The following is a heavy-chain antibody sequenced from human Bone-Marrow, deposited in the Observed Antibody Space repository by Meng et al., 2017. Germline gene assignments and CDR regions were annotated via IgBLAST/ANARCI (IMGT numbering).Heavy chain of an antibody. CDR3: ARELAAAGILGVYYYYGMDV. CDR1: GFTFSSYA. D-gene: IGHD6-13*01. Sequence: GGSLRLSCAASGFTFSSYAMHWVRQAPGKGLEWVAVISYDGSNKYYADSVKGRFTISRDNSKNTLYLQMNSLRAEDTAVYYCARELAAAGILGVYYYYGMDVWGQGTTVTVSS. V-gene: IGHV3-30*04. J-gene: IGHJ6*02. CDR2: ISYDGSNK.